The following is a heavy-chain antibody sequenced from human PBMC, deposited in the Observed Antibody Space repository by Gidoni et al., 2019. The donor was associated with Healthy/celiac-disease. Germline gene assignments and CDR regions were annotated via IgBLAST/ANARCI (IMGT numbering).Heavy chain of an antibody. D-gene: IGHD2-2*01. CDR1: GYTFTGYY. Sequence: QVQLVQSGAEVKKPGASVKVSCKASGYTFTGYYMHWVRQAPGQGLEWMGWINPNSGGTNYAQKFQGRVTMTRDTSISTAYMELSRLRSDDTAVYYCARDLVVPAARGFYYYYGMDVWGQGTTVTVSS. CDR2: INPNSGGT. V-gene: IGHV1-2*02. J-gene: IGHJ6*02. CDR3: ARDLVVPAARGFYYYYGMDV.